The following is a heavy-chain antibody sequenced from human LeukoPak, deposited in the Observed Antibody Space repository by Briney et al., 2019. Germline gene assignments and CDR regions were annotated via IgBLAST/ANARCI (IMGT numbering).Heavy chain of an antibody. CDR3: ARGDRWFDP. CDR2: NYYSGST. CDR1: GGSISSYY. D-gene: IGHD3-16*02. Sequence: SETLSLTCTVSGGSISSYYWSWIRQPPGKGLEWIGYNYYSGSTNYNPSLKSRVTISVDTSKNQFSLKLSSVTAADTAVYYCARGDRWFDPWGQGTLVTVSS. V-gene: IGHV4-59*01. J-gene: IGHJ5*02.